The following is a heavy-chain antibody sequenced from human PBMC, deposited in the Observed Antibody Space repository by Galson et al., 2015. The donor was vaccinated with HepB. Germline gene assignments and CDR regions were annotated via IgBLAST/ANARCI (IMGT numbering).Heavy chain of an antibody. V-gene: IGHV6-1*01. Sequence: CAISGDSVSSNSAAWNWIRQSPSRGLEWLGRTYYRSKWYNDYAVSVKSRITINPDTSKNQFSLQLNSVTPEDTAVYYCARGGDPIGQWLPRGWFDPWGQGTLVTVSS. J-gene: IGHJ5*02. CDR1: GDSVSSNSAA. CDR2: TYYRSKWYN. D-gene: IGHD6-19*01. CDR3: ARGGDPIGQWLPRGWFDP.